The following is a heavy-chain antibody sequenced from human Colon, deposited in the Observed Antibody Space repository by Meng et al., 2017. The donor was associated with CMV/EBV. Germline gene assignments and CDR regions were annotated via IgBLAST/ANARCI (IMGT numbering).Heavy chain of an antibody. Sequence: VQLVESGGGLVKPGGXLRLSCAASGFIFSEYHMNWIRLAPGKGLEWVARIRNKAIDYSTEYAASVTGRFTISRDDSKDSLYLQMNSLRTEDTAVYYCTKDKDGAGDWWGQGALVTVSA. D-gene: IGHD3/OR15-3a*01. CDR1: GFIFSEYH. CDR3: TKDKDGAGDW. CDR2: IRNKAIDYST. V-gene: IGHV3-72*01. J-gene: IGHJ4*02.